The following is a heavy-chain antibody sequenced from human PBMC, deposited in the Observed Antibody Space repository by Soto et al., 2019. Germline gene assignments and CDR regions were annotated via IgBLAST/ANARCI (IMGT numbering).Heavy chain of an antibody. V-gene: IGHV3-11*06. CDR2: ISSSSTYT. CDR1: GFTFSDYY. Sequence: GGSLRLSCAASGFTFSDYYLNWIRQAPGKGLEWISYISSSSTYTNYADSVKGRFTISRDNAKNSLYLQMNSLSAEDTAVYYCARGSVGAAGPYWGQGTLVTVSS. J-gene: IGHJ4*02. CDR3: ARGSVGAAGPY. D-gene: IGHD6-13*01.